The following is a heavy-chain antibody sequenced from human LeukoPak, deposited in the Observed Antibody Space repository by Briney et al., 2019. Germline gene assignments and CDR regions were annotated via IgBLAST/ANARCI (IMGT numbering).Heavy chain of an antibody. D-gene: IGHD5-12*01. J-gene: IGHJ3*02. V-gene: IGHV1-8*01. CDR2: MNPNSGNT. CDR3: AAESNYRGYDSVAFDI. CDR1: GYTFTSYD. Sequence: ASVKVSCKASGYTFTSYDINWVRQATGQGLEWMGWMNPNSGNTGYAQKFQGRATVTEDTSTDTAHMELSRLTSEDTAVYYCAAESNYRGYDSVAFDIWGQGTMVIVSS.